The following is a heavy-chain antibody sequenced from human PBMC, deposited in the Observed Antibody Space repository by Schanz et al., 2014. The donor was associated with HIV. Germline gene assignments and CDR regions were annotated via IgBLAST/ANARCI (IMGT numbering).Heavy chain of an antibody. CDR1: GYSFTNFD. CDR2: INPNSGGT. V-gene: IGHV1-2*02. J-gene: IGHJ6*02. CDR3: AREKVGILADYTPNGMDV. Sequence: VQLVQSRGEVKKPGASVKVSCKASGYSFTNFDVSWVRQAPGQGLEWMGWINPNSGGTNYAPKFQGRVTMTRDTSVSTAYMELSRLTSDDTAMYYCAREKVGILADYTPNGMDVWGQGTTVTVSS. D-gene: IGHD3-9*01.